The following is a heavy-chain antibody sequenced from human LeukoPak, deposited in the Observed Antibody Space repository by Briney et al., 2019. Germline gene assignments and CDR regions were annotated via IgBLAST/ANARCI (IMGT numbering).Heavy chain of an antibody. CDR2: SQTSGNT. V-gene: IGHV4-4*07. Sequence: PSETLSLTCTVSGGSISSYYWSWIRQSAGKGLEWIGRSQTSGNTHYNPSLNSRVTMSLDSSRNQFSLRMSSMTAADTAVYYCARGITGSTGFDYWGQGTLVTVSS. J-gene: IGHJ4*02. CDR3: ARGITGSTGFDY. CDR1: GGSISSYY. D-gene: IGHD1-7*01.